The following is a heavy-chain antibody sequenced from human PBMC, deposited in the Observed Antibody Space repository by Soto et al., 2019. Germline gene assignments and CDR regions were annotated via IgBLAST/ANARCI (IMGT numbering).Heavy chain of an antibody. V-gene: IGHV4-59*08. CDR1: GGSISSYY. CDR3: ARRGLHRAFDI. CDR2: IYYSGST. J-gene: IGHJ3*02. Sequence: SETLSLTCTVSGGSISSYYWSWIRQPPGKGLEWIGYIYYSGSTNYNPSLKSRVTISVDTPKNKFSLKLSSVTAADTAVYYCARRGLHRAFDIWGQGTMVTVSS. D-gene: IGHD4-4*01.